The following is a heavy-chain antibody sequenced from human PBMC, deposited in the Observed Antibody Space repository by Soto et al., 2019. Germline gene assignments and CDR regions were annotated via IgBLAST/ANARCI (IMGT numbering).Heavy chain of an antibody. Sequence: QLQLVQSGPEVKKPGTSVKVSCKASGFTFTSSAMQWVRQARGQRLEWIGWIVVGSGNTNYAQKFQERVTITRDMSTSTAYMELSSLRSEDTAVYYCAAAPYYDILTGYYSVDYWGQGTLVTVSS. CDR2: IVVGSGNT. J-gene: IGHJ4*02. V-gene: IGHV1-58*02. CDR1: GFTFTSSA. D-gene: IGHD3-9*01. CDR3: AAAPYYDILTGYYSVDY.